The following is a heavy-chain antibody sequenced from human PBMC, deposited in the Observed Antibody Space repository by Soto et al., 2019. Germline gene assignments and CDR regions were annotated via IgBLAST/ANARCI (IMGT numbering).Heavy chain of an antibody. V-gene: IGHV1-58*01. CDR2: IVVGSGNT. Sequence: EASVKVSCKASGYTFTNYGLSWVRQAPGQGLEWMGWIVVGSGNTNYAQKFQERVTITRDMSTSTAYMELSSLRSEDTAVYYCAAVKFSRVLRYFDWLLYGGDAFDIWGQGTMVTVSS. J-gene: IGHJ3*02. D-gene: IGHD3-9*01. CDR3: AAVKFSRVLRYFDWLLYGGDAFDI. CDR1: GYTFTNYG.